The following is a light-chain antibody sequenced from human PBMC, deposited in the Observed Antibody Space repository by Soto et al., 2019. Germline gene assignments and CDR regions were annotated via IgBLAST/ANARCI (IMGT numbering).Light chain of an antibody. V-gene: IGKV3-15*01. CDR3: QQYNNWPLT. CDR1: QSISNN. Sequence: EIVMTQSPGTLSVSPGERATFSFRASQSISNNLAWYQQKSGQAPRLLIYGASTRATGIPARFSGSGSGTDFTLTINLRSEDFAVYYCQQYNNWPLTFGQGTKVDIK. J-gene: IGKJ1*01. CDR2: GAS.